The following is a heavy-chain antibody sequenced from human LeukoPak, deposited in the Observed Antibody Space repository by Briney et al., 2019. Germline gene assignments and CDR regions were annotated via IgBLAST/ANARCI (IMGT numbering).Heavy chain of an antibody. CDR1: EFTFSSYA. CDR3: ARAPYSSSALDY. Sequence: GGSLRLSCAASEFTFSSYAMNWVRQAPGKGLEWVSAISGSGGSTYYADAVKGRFTISRDNSKNTLYLQMNSLRAEDTAVYYCARAPYSSSALDYWGQGTLVTVSS. CDR2: ISGSGGST. J-gene: IGHJ4*02. D-gene: IGHD6-13*01. V-gene: IGHV3-23*01.